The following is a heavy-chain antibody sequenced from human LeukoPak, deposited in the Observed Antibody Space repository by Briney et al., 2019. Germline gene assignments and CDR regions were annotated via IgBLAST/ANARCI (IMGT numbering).Heavy chain of an antibody. CDR2: ISGSGGST. D-gene: IGHD3-9*01. J-gene: IGHJ6*02. CDR1: GFTFSSYA. CDR3: ARGSGDILTGYSGMDV. Sequence: PGGSLRLSCAASGFTFSSYAMSWVRQAPGKGLEWVSAISGSGGSTYYADSVKGRFTVSRDNSKNSFSLQMNSLSADDTAVYYCARGSGDILTGYSGMDVWGQGTTVTVSS. V-gene: IGHV3-23*01.